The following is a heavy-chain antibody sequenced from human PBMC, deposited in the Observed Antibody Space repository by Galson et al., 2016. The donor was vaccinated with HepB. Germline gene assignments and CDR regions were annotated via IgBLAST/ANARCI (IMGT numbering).Heavy chain of an antibody. CDR3: TTKTSGTYPFDY. CDR1: GFAFSGYS. Sequence: SLRLSCAASGFAFSGYSMNWVRQAPGKGLEWVSSISSSSDYIFYAGSVKGRFTISRDNGKNSVFLQMNSLRAEDTAVYYRTTKTSGTYPFDYWGQGTLVTVSS. CDR2: ISSSSDYI. J-gene: IGHJ4*02. V-gene: IGHV3-21*01. D-gene: IGHD1-26*01.